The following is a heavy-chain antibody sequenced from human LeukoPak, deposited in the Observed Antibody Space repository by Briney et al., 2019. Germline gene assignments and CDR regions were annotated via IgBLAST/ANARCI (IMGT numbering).Heavy chain of an antibody. CDR2: IIPIDDST. V-gene: IGHV1-69*13. Sequence: ASVKVSCKASGGTFSNHAFSWVRQAPGQGLEWMGGIIPIDDSTNYVQKFQDRVMITADEATNIIYMELGSLKSGDTAEYYCARHSGHSSWYYGLDVWGQGTTVIVSS. CDR3: ARHSGHSSWYYGLDV. CDR1: GGTFSNHA. D-gene: IGHD6-13*01. J-gene: IGHJ6*02.